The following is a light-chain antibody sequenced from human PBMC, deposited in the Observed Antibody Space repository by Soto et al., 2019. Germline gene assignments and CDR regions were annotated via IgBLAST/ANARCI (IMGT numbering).Light chain of an antibody. CDR2: GAS. CDR3: QQRSNWPPWT. V-gene: IGKV3D-20*02. J-gene: IGKJ1*01. Sequence: EIVLTKSPGTMSLSPGERATLSCRASQSVSNNYLACYQQKPGQARRRLIYGASNRATGVPDRFSGSGSGTDFTLTISRLEPEDFAVYYCQQRSNWPPWTFGQGTKVDIK. CDR1: QSVSNNY.